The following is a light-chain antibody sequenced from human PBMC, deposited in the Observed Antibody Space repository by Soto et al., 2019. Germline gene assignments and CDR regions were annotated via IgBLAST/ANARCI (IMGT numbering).Light chain of an antibody. J-gene: IGKJ4*01. Sequence: EIVLTQSPGTLSLSPGERSTLSCRASQSVSSGFLAWYKQKPGQAPRLLIYAASASATGIPDRFSGSGSGRSFTVTVSRLAPEDFEVYYGEQYHNSPHTFGLGTKVEIK. V-gene: IGKV3-20*01. CDR1: QSVSSGF. CDR3: EQYHNSPHT. CDR2: AAS.